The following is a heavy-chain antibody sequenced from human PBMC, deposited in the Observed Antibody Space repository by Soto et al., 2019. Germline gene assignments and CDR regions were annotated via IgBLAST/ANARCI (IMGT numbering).Heavy chain of an antibody. D-gene: IGHD2-21*02. CDR2: IYPGDSDT. Sequence: PXESLNTPVKGSGYSFTSYWIGLVRQMPGKGLEWMGIIYPGDSDTRYSPSFQGQVTISADKSISNAYLQWSSLKASDTAMYYCARLPAVTAGRFYYYYGMDVWGQGTTVTVSS. J-gene: IGHJ6*02. CDR1: GYSFTSYW. CDR3: ARLPAVTAGRFYYYYGMDV. V-gene: IGHV5-51*03.